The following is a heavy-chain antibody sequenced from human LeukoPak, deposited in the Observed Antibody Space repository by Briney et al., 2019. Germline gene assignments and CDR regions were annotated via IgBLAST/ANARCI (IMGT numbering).Heavy chain of an antibody. CDR3: AKESSLGYCSSTSCYYFDY. V-gene: IGHV3-53*01. Sequence: SGGSLRLACLASGFSVNNDYMSWVRQAPGKGLEWVSVLHTNYNTYYADSVKGRFTISRDNSKNTLYLQMNSLRVEDTAVYYCAKESSLGYCSSTSCYYFDYWGQGTLVTVSS. CDR1: GFSVNNDY. CDR2: LHTNYNT. D-gene: IGHD2-2*01. J-gene: IGHJ4*02.